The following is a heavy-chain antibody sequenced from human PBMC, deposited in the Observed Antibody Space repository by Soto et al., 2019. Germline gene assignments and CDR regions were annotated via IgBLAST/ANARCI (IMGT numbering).Heavy chain of an antibody. CDR1: GGAIRSYN. CDR2: SYDTGISGYTPST. CDR3: ARGEDAFFCYGLDV. J-gene: IGHJ6*02. D-gene: IGHD3-3*01. Sequence: KPXRSLSNPCTVSGGAIRSYNRSWIRRPPGKGLEWIAYSYDTGISGYTPSTSYNPSLKSRVTMSVDTSKSQFSLKLTSVTAADTAVYYCARGEDAFFCYGLDVWGQGITVTVSS. V-gene: IGHV4-59*13.